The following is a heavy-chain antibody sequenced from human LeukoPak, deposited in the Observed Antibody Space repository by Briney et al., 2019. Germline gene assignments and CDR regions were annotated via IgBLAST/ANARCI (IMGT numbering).Heavy chain of an antibody. Sequence: SETLSLTCSVSVDXISSYYCSWIRQPAGKGLEWIGRIYTTGSTNYNPSLKSRVTMSVDTSKNQFSLKLSSVTAADTAVYYCARGIAAAAKQGGFDFWGQGTLVTVSS. CDR1: VDXISSYY. CDR2: IYTTGST. V-gene: IGHV4-4*07. D-gene: IGHD6-13*01. J-gene: IGHJ4*02. CDR3: ARGIAAAAKQGGFDF.